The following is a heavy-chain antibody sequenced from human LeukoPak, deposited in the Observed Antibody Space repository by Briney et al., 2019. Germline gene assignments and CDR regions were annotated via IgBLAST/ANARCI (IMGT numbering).Heavy chain of an antibody. J-gene: IGHJ4*02. CDR3: TTGECSSTSCPPDY. Sequence: GGSLRLSCAPSGFIFSNAWMSWVRQAPGKGLEWVGRIKSKTDGGTTDYAAPVRGRFTISRDDSKNTLYLQMNSLKTEDTAVYYCTTGECSSTSCPPDYWGQGTLVTVSS. V-gene: IGHV3-15*01. D-gene: IGHD2-2*01. CDR1: GFIFSNAW. CDR2: IKSKTDGGTT.